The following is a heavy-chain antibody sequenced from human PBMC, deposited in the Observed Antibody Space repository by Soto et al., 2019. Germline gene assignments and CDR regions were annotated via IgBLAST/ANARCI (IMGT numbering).Heavy chain of an antibody. CDR1: GGSISSGGYS. CDR3: ARAAPYYDILTGYGYYGMDV. J-gene: IGHJ6*02. V-gene: IGHV4-30-2*01. D-gene: IGHD3-9*01. CDR2: IYHSGST. Sequence: SETLSLTCAVSGGSISSGGYSWSWIRQPPGKGLEWIGYIYHSGSTYYNTSLKSRVTISVDRSKNQFSLKLSSVTAADTAVYYCARAAPYYDILTGYGYYGMDVWGQGTTVTVS.